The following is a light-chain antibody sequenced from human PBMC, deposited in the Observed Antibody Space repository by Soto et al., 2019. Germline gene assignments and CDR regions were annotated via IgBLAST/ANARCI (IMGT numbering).Light chain of an antibody. V-gene: IGLV3-21*02. CDR2: DDS. J-gene: IGLJ2*01. CDR1: SIGSKS. CDR3: QVGDSSSDRLV. Sequence: SYELTQPPSVSVAPGQTARITCGGNSIGSKSVHWYQQRPGQAPVLVVYDDSDRPSGIPERFSGSNSGSTATLTISRVEAGDAADYYCQVGDSSSDRLVFGGGTKLTVL.